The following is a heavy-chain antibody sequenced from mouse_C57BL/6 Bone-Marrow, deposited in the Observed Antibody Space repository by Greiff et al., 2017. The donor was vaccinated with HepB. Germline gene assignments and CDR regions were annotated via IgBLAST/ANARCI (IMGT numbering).Heavy chain of an antibody. CDR1: GYTFTDYY. D-gene: IGHD1-1*01. CDR2: IYPGSGNT. Sequence: VHLVESGAELVRPGASVKLSCKASGYTFTDYYINWVKQRPGQGLEWIARIYPGSGNTYYNEKFKGKATLTAEKSSSTAYMQLSSLTSEDSAVYFCARGGDGDDYWGQGTTLTVSS. J-gene: IGHJ2*01. V-gene: IGHV1-76*01. CDR3: ARGGDGDDY.